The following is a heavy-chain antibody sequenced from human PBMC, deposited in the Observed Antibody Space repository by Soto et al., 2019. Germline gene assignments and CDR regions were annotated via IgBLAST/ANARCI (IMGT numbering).Heavy chain of an antibody. V-gene: IGHV4-39*01. J-gene: IGHJ3*02. Sequence: QLQLQESGPGLVKPSETLSLTCTVSGGSISSSSYYWGWIRQPPGKGLEWIGSIYYSGSTYYNPSLKSRVTISVDTSKNQFSLKLSSVTAADTAVYYCARPDYGDYGAFDIWGQGTMVTVSS. D-gene: IGHD4-17*01. CDR1: GGSISSSSYY. CDR3: ARPDYGDYGAFDI. CDR2: IYYSGST.